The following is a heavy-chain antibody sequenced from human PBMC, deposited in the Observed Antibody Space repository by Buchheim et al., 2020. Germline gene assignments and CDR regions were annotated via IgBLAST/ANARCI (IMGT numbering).Heavy chain of an antibody. CDR1: GGSISSSNW. V-gene: IGHV4-4*02. D-gene: IGHD3-3*01. Sequence: QVQLQESGPGLVKPSGTLSLTCAVSGGSISSSNWWSWVRQPPGKGLEWIGELYHSGSNNYNPSLKSRVTIYVDKSKNQFSLKLSSVTAADTAVYYCARDGGGYYDFWSGPNWFDPWGQGTL. CDR2: LYHSGSN. J-gene: IGHJ5*02. CDR3: ARDGGGYYDFWSGPNWFDP.